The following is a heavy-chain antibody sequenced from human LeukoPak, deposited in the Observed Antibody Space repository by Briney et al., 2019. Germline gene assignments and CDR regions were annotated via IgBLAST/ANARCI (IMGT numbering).Heavy chain of an antibody. CDR2: IWNDGSNK. D-gene: IGHD3-10*01. CDR1: GFIFSTYG. V-gene: IGHV3-33*01. J-gene: IGHJ4*02. CDR3: ARDANELYYFDY. Sequence: TGGSLRVSCAASGFIFSTYGMHWVRQAPGKGLEWVAVIWNDGSNKYYADSVKGRVAISRDNSKNTLYLQFNSLRAEDTALYCCARDANELYYFDYWGQGTLVTVSS.